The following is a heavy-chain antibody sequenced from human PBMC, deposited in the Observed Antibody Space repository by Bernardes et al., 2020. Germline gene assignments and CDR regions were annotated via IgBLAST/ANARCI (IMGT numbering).Heavy chain of an antibody. J-gene: IGHJ6*04. Sequence: SETLTLTCTVSGGSISSSSYYWGWIRQPPGKGLEWIGSIYYSGSTYYNPSLKSRVTISVDTSKNQFSLKLSSVTAADTAVYYCARLDHDFWRPYGMDVWGKGTTVTVSA. CDR1: GGSISSSSYY. CDR3: ARLDHDFWRPYGMDV. D-gene: IGHD3-3*01. V-gene: IGHV4-39*01. CDR2: IYYSGST.